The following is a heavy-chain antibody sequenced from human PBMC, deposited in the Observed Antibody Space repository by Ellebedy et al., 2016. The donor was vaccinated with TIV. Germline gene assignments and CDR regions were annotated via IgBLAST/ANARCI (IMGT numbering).Heavy chain of an antibody. CDR1: GFSFSSYW. V-gene: IGHV3-7*01. CDR2: IRQDGNEK. D-gene: IGHD4-17*01. CDR3: AREGAYGDYAQVSFPFDP. Sequence: GGSLRLSCAASGFSFSSYWMSWVRQAPGKGLEWVASIRQDGNEKDYLDSVKGRFTISRDNGKNSLDLQMNSLRVEDSALYYCAREGAYGDYAQVSFPFDPWGQGTLVIVSS. J-gene: IGHJ5*02.